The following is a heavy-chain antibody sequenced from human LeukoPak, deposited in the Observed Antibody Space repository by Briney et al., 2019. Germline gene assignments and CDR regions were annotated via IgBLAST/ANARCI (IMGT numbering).Heavy chain of an antibody. Sequence: PSETLSLTCAVYGGSFSGYYWSWIRQPPGKGLEWIGEINHSGSTNYNPSLKSRVTISVDTSKNQFSLKLSSVTAADTAVYYCARGIDYYGSGSYYPPEGYYMDVWGKGTTVTVSS. V-gene: IGHV4-34*01. CDR3: ARGIDYYGSGSYYPPEGYYMDV. J-gene: IGHJ6*03. CDR2: INHSGST. D-gene: IGHD3-10*01. CDR1: GGSFSGYY.